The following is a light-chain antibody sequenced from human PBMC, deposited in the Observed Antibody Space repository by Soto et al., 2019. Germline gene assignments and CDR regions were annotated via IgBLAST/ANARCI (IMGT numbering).Light chain of an antibody. CDR3: QQYNTYPGT. CDR1: QSISSW. J-gene: IGKJ1*01. Sequence: DIQMTQSPSTLSASVGDRATITCRASQSISSWCAWYKQKPGKAPKLLIYDASSLESGVPSRFSGSGSGTEFTLTITSLQPDDFATYYCQQYNTYPGTFGQGTKLEIK. CDR2: DAS. V-gene: IGKV1-5*01.